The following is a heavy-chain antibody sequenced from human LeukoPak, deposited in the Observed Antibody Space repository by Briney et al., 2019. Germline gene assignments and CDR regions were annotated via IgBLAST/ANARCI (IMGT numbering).Heavy chain of an antibody. CDR3: ARVGFTGPVTAYLDY. CDR2: LKGDGSEA. CDR1: GLTFRSHA. D-gene: IGHD2-21*02. J-gene: IGHJ4*02. V-gene: IGHV3-74*01. Sequence: GGSLRLSCSASGLTFRSHAMHWVRQAPGEGLVWVSRLKGDGSEASYADSVKGRFTISRDNAKNTLYLQMSSLRAEDTAVYYCARVGFTGPVTAYLDYWGQGAAVTVSS.